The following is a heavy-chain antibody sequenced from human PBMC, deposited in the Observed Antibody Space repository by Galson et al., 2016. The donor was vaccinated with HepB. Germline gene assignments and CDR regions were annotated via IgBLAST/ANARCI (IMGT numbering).Heavy chain of an antibody. V-gene: IGHV3-48*03. J-gene: IGHJ4*03. CDR1: GFSFRTYE. CDR3: VRGNDGHSPRF. Sequence: SLRLSCAASGFSFRTYEMNWVRQAPGKGPEWLAYIKNDGSWTNYADSVRGRFIISKDDAKNSLYLQMNGLKAEDTARYYCVRGNDGHSPRFWGQGTPVTVSS. D-gene: IGHD5-24*01. CDR2: IKNDGSWT.